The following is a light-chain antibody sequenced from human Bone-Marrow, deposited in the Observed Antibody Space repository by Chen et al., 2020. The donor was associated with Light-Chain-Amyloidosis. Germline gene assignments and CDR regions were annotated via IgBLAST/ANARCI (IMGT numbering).Light chain of an antibody. V-gene: IGLV2-23*02. CDR3: SSYAGGTTFVI. CDR2: DDS. CDR1: SSDVGSYNL. Sequence: QSALTQPASVSGSPGQSITISCTGTSSDVGSYNLVSWYQQHPGKVPHLMISDDSKRPSGVSHRFSGSKSGNTASLTISGLQAEDEADYYCSSYAGGTTFVIFGGGTKLTVL. J-gene: IGLJ2*01.